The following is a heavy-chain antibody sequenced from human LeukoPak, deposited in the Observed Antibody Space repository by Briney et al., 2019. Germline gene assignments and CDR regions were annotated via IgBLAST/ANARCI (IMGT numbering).Heavy chain of an antibody. J-gene: IGHJ5*02. Sequence: GGSLRLSCAASGFTFSSYSMTWVRQAPGKGLEWVSSISSSSSYIYYAGSVKGRFTISRDNAKNSLYLQMNSLRAEDTAVYYCANSSPYCGGDCYLNWFDPWGQGTLVTVSS. CDR2: ISSSSSYI. V-gene: IGHV3-21*01. CDR1: GFTFSSYS. CDR3: ANSSPYCGGDCYLNWFDP. D-gene: IGHD2-21*02.